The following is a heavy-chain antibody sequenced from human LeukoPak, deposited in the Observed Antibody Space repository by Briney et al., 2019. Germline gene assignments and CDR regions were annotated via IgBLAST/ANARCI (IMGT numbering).Heavy chain of an antibody. CDR1: GYTFTGYY. CDR3: AGDNAIHERGWWFDP. CDR2: INPRGTST. D-gene: IGHD1-1*01. Sequence: GASVKVSCKASGYTFTGYYMHWVRQAPGQGLEWMGLINPRGTSTIYAEKFQGRIIMTRDMSTTTDYMELSSLTSDDTAVYFCAGDNAIHERGWWFDPWGQGTLVTVSS. J-gene: IGHJ5*02. V-gene: IGHV1-46*01.